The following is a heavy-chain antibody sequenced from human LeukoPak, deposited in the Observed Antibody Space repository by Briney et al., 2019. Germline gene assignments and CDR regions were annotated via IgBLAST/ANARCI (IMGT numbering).Heavy chain of an antibody. V-gene: IGHV3-64*02. CDR3: AKDDAWLRFGE. CDR2: ITANARSE. Sequence: PGGSLRLSCAGSGFTFSDYTMHWVRQGPGKGLEYVSAITANARSEYHADSVKGRFTISRDNSKNTPYLEVISLTAEDTAVYYCAKDDAWLRFGEWSQGTLVTVSS. CDR1: GFTFSDYT. D-gene: IGHD3-10*01. J-gene: IGHJ4*02.